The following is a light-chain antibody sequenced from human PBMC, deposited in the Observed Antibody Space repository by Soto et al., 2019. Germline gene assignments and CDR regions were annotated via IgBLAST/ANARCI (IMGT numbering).Light chain of an antibody. CDR1: QSVSSRY. J-gene: IGKJ4*01. CDR3: QQYGTSVT. CDR2: DAS. Sequence: IVLTQSPGTLSLSPGERAPLSCRASQSVSSRYLAWYQQKPGQAPRLLIFDASSRATGIPDRLSGSGSGTDFTLTIRRLDPEDFAVYYCQQYGTSVTFGGGTKVDIK. V-gene: IGKV3-20*01.